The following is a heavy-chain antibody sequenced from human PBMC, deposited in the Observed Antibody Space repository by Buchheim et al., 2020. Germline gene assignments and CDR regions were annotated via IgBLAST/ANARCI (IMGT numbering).Heavy chain of an antibody. CDR1: GFTFSSYA. CDR3: ARGPEGSGWYYGMDV. D-gene: IGHD6-19*01. V-gene: IGHV3-30-3*01. J-gene: IGHJ6*02. Sequence: QVQLVESGGGVVQPGRSLRLSCAASGFTFSSYAMHWVRQAPGKGLEWVAVISYDGSNKYYADSVKGRFTISRDNSKNTLYLQMNSLRAEDTAVYYCARGPEGSGWYYGMDVWGQGTT. CDR2: ISYDGSNK.